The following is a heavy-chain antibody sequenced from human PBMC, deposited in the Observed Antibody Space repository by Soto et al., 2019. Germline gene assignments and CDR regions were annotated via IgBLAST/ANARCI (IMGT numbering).Heavy chain of an antibody. J-gene: IGHJ4*02. CDR1: GCSISSSSYY. CDR3: ASSSGDFWSGYYTGPDY. Sequence: SETLSLTCTVSGCSISSSSYYWGWIRQPPGKGLEWIGYIYYSGSTNYNPSLKSRVTISVDTSKNQFSLKLSSVTAADTAVYYCASSSGDFWSGYYTGPDYWGQGTLVTVSS. CDR2: IYYSGST. D-gene: IGHD3-3*01. V-gene: IGHV4-61*05.